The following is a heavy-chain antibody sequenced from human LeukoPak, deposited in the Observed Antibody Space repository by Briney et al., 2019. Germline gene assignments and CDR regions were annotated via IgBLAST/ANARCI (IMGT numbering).Heavy chain of an antibody. CDR2: INPNSGGT. CDR3: ARRNADFWSGYYRPAYYYGMDV. V-gene: IGHV1-2*06. Sequence: ASVKVSCKASGYTFTGYYMHWVRQAPGQGLEWMGRINPNSGGTNYAQKFQGRVTMTRDTSISTAYMELSRLRSDDTAVYYCARRNADFWSGYYRPAYYYGMDVWGRGTTVTVSS. CDR1: GYTFTGYY. J-gene: IGHJ6*02. D-gene: IGHD3-3*01.